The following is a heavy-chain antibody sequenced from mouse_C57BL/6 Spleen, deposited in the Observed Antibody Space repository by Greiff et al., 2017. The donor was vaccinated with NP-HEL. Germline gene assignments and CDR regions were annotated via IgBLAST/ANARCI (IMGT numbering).Heavy chain of an antibody. Sequence: QVQLQQSGAELVRPGASVKLSCKASGYTFTDYYINWVKQRPGQGLEWIARIYPGSGNTYYNEKFKGKATLTAEKSSSTAYMQLSSLTSEDSAVYFCAGGNYFPAWFAYWGQGTLVTVSA. J-gene: IGHJ3*01. CDR1: GYTFTDYY. D-gene: IGHD2-1*01. V-gene: IGHV1-76*01. CDR2: IYPGSGNT. CDR3: AGGNYFPAWFAY.